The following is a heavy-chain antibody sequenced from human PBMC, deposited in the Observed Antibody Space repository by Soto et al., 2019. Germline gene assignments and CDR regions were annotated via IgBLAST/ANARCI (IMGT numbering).Heavy chain of an antibody. CDR2: IYYAGST. J-gene: IGHJ5*02. CDR3: ARTPTP. V-gene: IGHV4-59*08. Sequence: SETLSLTCTVSGGSISPYYWSWFRQPPGKGLEWIGYIYYAGSTSYNPSLKSRLSISLETSKKQFSLRLTSVTAADTAVYYCARTPTPWGQGTLVTVSS. D-gene: IGHD1-26*01. CDR1: GGSISPYY.